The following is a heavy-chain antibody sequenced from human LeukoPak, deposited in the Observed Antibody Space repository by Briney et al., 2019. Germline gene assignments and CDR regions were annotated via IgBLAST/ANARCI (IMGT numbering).Heavy chain of an antibody. J-gene: IGHJ4*02. CDR2: IKSKTDGGTT. V-gene: IGHV3-15*01. D-gene: IGHD3-22*01. Sequence: PGGSLRLSCAASGFTFSNAWMSWVRQAPGKGLEWVGRIKSKTDGGTTDYAAPVKGRFTISRDDSKNTLYLQMNSLKTEDTAVYYCTTGSETYYYDSSGYYIHGYWGQGTLVTVSS. CDR1: GFTFSNAW. CDR3: TTGSETYYYDSSGYYIHGY.